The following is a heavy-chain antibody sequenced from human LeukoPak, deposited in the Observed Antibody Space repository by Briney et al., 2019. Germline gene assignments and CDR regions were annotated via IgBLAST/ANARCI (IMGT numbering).Heavy chain of an antibody. J-gene: IGHJ4*02. CDR1: GFTFSSYE. CDR2: ISSSGRTI. V-gene: IGHV3-48*03. D-gene: IGHD6-19*01. CDR3: ARDGWVDY. Sequence: GGSLRLSCAASGFTFSSYEMNWVRQVPWKGLEWVSYISSSGRTIFYADSVKGRFTISRDNAKNSLFLQMNSLRAEDTAVYYCARDGWVDYWGQGTLVTVSS.